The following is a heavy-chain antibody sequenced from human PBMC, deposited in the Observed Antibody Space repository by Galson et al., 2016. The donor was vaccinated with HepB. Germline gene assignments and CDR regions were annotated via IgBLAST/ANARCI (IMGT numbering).Heavy chain of an antibody. D-gene: IGHD6-13*01. J-gene: IGHJ3*02. V-gene: IGHV3-21*01. Sequence: LEWVSSISSGSGYIYYADSVKGRFTISRDNGKKSLYLQMNSLRPEDTAVYYCARVREQQLLDAFDIWGQGTMVTVSS. CDR2: ISSGSGYI. CDR3: ARVREQQLLDAFDI.